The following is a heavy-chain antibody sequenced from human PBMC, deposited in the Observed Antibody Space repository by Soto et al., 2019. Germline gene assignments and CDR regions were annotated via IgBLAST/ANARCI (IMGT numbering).Heavy chain of an antibody. J-gene: IGHJ4*02. D-gene: IGHD3-10*01. V-gene: IGHV3-23*01. Sequence: QLLESGGGWVQPGGSLRLSCAASGFTFNNYAMSWVRQAPGKGLEWVSSISGSGGSVHYADAVKGRFAISRDNSKNTLYLRMNSLRAEDTAIYYCAKNLDFYASGSPIDFWGQGTLVTVSS. CDR2: ISGSGGSV. CDR3: AKNLDFYASGSPIDF. CDR1: GFTFNNYA.